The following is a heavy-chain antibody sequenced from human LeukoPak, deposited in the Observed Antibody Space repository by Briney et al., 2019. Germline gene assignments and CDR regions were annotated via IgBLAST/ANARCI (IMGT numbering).Heavy chain of an antibody. CDR1: GGSISSSSYY. Sequence: PSETLSLACTVSGGSISSSSYYWGWIPQPPGKGLEWIGSIYYSGSTYYNPSLKSRVTISVDTSKNQFSLKLSSVTAADTAVYYCARVNYYDSSGFDYWGQGTLVTVSS. CDR2: IYYSGST. J-gene: IGHJ4*02. D-gene: IGHD3-22*01. V-gene: IGHV4-39*01. CDR3: ARVNYYDSSGFDY.